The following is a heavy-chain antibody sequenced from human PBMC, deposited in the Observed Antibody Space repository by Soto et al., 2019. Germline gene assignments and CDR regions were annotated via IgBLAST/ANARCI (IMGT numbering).Heavy chain of an antibody. D-gene: IGHD3-16*02. CDR2: INAGNGNT. J-gene: IGHJ4*02. Sequence: ASVKVSCKASGYTLTSYAMHWVRQAPGQRLEWMGWINAGNGNTKYSQKFQGRVTITRDTSASTAYMELSSLRSEDTAVYYCARDYVWGSYRRFDYWGQGTLVTVSS. CDR1: GYTLTSYA. V-gene: IGHV1-3*01. CDR3: ARDYVWGSYRRFDY.